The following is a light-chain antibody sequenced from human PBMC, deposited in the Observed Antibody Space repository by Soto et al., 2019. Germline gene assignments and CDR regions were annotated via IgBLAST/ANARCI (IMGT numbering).Light chain of an antibody. CDR2: GAS. CDR1: QSVSSN. V-gene: IGKV3-15*01. Sequence: EIVMTQSPATLSVSPGERATLSCRASQSVSSNLAWYQQKPGQAPRLLIYGASTRATGIPARFSGSGSGTEFTLTISSLQSEDFGTYYCHQYKSYTPYTIGQGTKVEIK. CDR3: HQYKSYTPYT. J-gene: IGKJ2*01.